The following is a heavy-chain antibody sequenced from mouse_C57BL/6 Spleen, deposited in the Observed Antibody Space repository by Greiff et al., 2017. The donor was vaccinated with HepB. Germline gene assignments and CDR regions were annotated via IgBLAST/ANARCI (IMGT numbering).Heavy chain of an antibody. Sequence: QVQLQQSGAELVRPGASVTLSCKASGYTFTDYEMHWVKQTPVHGLEWIGAIDPETGGTAYNQKFKGKAILTADKSSSTAYMELRSLTSEDSAVYYCTRLKMGPWFAYWGQGTLVTVSA. D-gene: IGHD2-3*01. J-gene: IGHJ3*01. V-gene: IGHV1-15*01. CDR3: TRLKMGPWFAY. CDR2: IDPETGGT. CDR1: GYTFTDYE.